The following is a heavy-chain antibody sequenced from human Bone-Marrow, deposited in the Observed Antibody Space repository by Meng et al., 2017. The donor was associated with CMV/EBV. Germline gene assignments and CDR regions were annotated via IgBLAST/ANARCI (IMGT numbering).Heavy chain of an antibody. Sequence: GESLKISCAASGFTFSTYWMTWVRQAPQKGLEWVANIKQDGSEKYYVDSVKGRFTISRDNAKNSLFLQMNSLRGEDTAIYYCARDKDVGPSVFPYWGQGTLVTVSS. CDR2: IKQDGSEK. V-gene: IGHV3-7*01. D-gene: IGHD1-26*01. J-gene: IGHJ4*02. CDR3: ARDKDVGPSVFPY. CDR1: GFTFSTYW.